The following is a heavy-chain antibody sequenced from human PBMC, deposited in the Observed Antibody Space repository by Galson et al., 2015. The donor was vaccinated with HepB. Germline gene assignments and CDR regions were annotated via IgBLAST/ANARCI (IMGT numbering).Heavy chain of an antibody. Sequence: SVTVSCKASGSTFSTYGISWVRQAPGQGPEWMGWISGSNGDTKYAQKFQGRVTMTTDTSASTAYMELRSLRSDDTAVYYCARGGAAAGRGWWFDPWGQGTLVTVSS. CDR3: ARGGAAAGRGWWFDP. D-gene: IGHD6-13*01. J-gene: IGHJ5*02. CDR2: ISGSNGDT. V-gene: IGHV1-18*04. CDR1: GSTFSTYG.